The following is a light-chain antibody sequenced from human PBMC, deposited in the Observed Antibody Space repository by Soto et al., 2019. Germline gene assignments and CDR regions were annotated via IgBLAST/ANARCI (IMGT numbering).Light chain of an antibody. V-gene: IGKV4-1*01. CDR1: QSVFYSSNSKNY. Sequence: DIVMTQPPDSLAVSLGERATINCKSSQSVFYSSNSKNYLAWYQQKPGQPPKLLIYWASARESGVPDRFSGSGSGTDFTLTISSLQAEDVAVYFCQQYFSSPPTFAGGTKVEIK. J-gene: IGKJ4*01. CDR3: QQYFSSPPT. CDR2: WAS.